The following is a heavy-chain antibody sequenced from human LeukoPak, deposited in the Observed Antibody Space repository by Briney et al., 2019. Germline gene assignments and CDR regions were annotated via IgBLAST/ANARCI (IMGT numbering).Heavy chain of an antibody. Sequence: QPGGSLRLSCAASGFTFSSYAMSWVRQAPGKGLEWVSAISSSGGSTYYADSVKGRFTISSDNSKNTLYLQMNSLRAEDTAVYYCAKASGTGDAFDIWGQGTMVTVSS. CDR3: AKASGTGDAFDI. V-gene: IGHV3-23*01. D-gene: IGHD2-8*02. J-gene: IGHJ3*02. CDR1: GFTFSSYA. CDR2: ISSSGGST.